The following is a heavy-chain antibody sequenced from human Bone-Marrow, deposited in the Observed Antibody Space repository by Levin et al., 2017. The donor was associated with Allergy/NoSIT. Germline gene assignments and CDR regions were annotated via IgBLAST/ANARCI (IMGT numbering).Heavy chain of an antibody. Sequence: GGSLRLSCAASGFTFSNYNMNWVRQAPGKGLEWVSFIDRSGVPTFYADSVKGRFTISRDNAENSLSLQMNSLRAEDTAVYYCARGSYSSAWFEGSWGQGTLVTVSS. J-gene: IGHJ1*01. CDR2: IDRSGVPT. CDR1: GFTFSNYN. V-gene: IGHV3-48*01. D-gene: IGHD6-19*01. CDR3: ARGSYSSAWFEGS.